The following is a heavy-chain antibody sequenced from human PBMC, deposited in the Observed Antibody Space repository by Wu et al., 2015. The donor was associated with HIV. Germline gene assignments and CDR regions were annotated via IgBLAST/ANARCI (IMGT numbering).Heavy chain of an antibody. Sequence: QVQLVQSGAEVKKPGSSVKVSCKASGGTFSSYAISWVRQATGQGLEWMGWMNPNNGNTAYAQRFQGRVTMTRDTSISTAYMELSRLRSDDTAVYYCARGGIYCRTTTCYGDYFDYWGQGTLVTVSS. CDR2: MNPNNGNT. J-gene: IGHJ4*02. D-gene: IGHD2-2*01. V-gene: IGHV1-8*02. CDR3: ARGGIYCRTTTCYGDYFDY. CDR1: GGTFSSYA.